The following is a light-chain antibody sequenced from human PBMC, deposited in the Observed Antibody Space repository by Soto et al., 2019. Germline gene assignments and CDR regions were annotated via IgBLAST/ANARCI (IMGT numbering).Light chain of an antibody. CDR3: SSYTSSSTLCV. J-gene: IGLJ1*01. V-gene: IGLV2-14*01. Sequence: QSGLTQPASVSGSPGQSIPISCTGTSSDVGGYNYVSWYQQHPGKAPKLMIYDVSNRPSGVSNRFSGSKSGNTASLTISGLQAEDEADYYCSSYTSSSTLCVFGTGTKVTVL. CDR1: SSDVGGYNY. CDR2: DVS.